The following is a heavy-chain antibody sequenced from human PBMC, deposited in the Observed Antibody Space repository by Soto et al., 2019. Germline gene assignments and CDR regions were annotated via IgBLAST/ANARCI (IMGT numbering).Heavy chain of an antibody. CDR2: ISAYSGNT. Sequence: QVQLVQSGAEVKKPGASVKVSCKASGYTFARYGMSWVRQAPGHGLEGMGWISAYSGNTNNARKIQGTATMTTYTSTSTAYMELGSLTPDDTSVYYCATSSGSAYWFDPWGQGPLVTGSS. J-gene: IGHJ5*02. V-gene: IGHV1-18*01. D-gene: IGHD6-6*01. CDR1: GYTFARYG. CDR3: ATSSGSAYWFDP.